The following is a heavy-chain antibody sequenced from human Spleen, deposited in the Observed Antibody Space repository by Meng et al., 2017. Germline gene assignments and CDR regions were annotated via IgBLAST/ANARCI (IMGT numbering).Heavy chain of an antibody. Sequence: SETLSLTCVVSGGSFSDYYWSWIRQPPGKGLEWIGEIYHSGSTNYNPSLKSRVTISVDKSKNQFSLKLSSVTAADTAVYYCARAPTMVRAFDYWGQGTLVTVSS. CDR3: ARAPTMVRAFDY. J-gene: IGHJ4*02. V-gene: IGHV4-34*01. D-gene: IGHD3-10*01. CDR2: IYHSGST. CDR1: GGSFSDYY.